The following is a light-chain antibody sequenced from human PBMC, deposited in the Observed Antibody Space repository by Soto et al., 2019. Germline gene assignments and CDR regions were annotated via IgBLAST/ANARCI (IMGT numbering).Light chain of an antibody. J-gene: IGKJ1*01. Sequence: EIVLTQSPGTLSLSPGEGATLSCRASQSVGGSYLAWYQQRPGQAPRLLITGASNRATGVADRFSGSGSGTDFTLTISRLEPEDFAVYYCHQYGDSPQTFGQGTKVEI. V-gene: IGKV3-20*01. CDR3: HQYGDSPQT. CDR2: GAS. CDR1: QSVGGSY.